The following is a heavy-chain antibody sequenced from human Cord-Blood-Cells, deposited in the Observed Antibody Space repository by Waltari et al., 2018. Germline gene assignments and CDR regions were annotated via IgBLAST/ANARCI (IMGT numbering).Heavy chain of an antibody. V-gene: IGHV1-18*01. CDR2: ISAYNGNT. Sequence: QVQLVQSGAEVKKPGASVKVSCKASGYTFTSYGISWVRQAPGQGLEWMGWISAYNGNTNYAQKLQGRVTMTTDTSTSTAYMGRRSLRSDDPAVYYCARDEAGGGSYYYYYYGMDVWGQGTTVTVSS. CDR1: GYTFTSYG. J-gene: IGHJ6*02. CDR3: ARDEAGGGSYYYYYYGMDV. D-gene: IGHD1-26*01.